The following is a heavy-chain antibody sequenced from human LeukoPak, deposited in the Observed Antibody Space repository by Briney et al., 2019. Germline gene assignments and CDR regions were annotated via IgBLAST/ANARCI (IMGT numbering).Heavy chain of an antibody. CDR1: GGSFSGYY. V-gene: IGHV4-34*01. Sequence: PSETLSLTCAVYGGSFSGYYWSWIRQPPGKGLEWIGEINHSGSTNYNPSLKSRVTISVDTSKNQFSLKLSSVTAADTAVYYCAGTYSHGTGADYWGQGTLVTVSS. D-gene: IGHD5-18*01. J-gene: IGHJ4*02. CDR3: AGTYSHGTGADY. CDR2: INHSGST.